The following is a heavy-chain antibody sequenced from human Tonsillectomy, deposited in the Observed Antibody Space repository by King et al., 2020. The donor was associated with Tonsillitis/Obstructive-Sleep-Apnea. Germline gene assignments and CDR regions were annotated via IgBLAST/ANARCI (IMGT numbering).Heavy chain of an antibody. V-gene: IGHV3-7*04. CDR3: ARGYCSSTSCYTPYYFDY. Sequence: QLVQSGGGLVQPGGSLRLSCAASGFTFSSYWMSWVRQAPGKGLEWVANIKQDGSEKYYVDSVKGRFTISRDNAKNSLYLQMNSLRAEDTAVYYCARGYCSSTSCYTPYYFDYWGQGTLVTVSS. J-gene: IGHJ4*02. CDR2: IKQDGSEK. D-gene: IGHD2-2*02. CDR1: GFTFSSYW.